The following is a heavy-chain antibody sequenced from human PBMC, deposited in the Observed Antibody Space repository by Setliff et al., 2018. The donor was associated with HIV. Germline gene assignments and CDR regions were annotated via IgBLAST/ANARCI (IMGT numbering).Heavy chain of an antibody. CDR2: IFTSGST. J-gene: IGHJ4*02. V-gene: IGHV4-4*09. Sequence: PSETLSLTCTVSGGSISSYYWSWMRQPPGKGLEWIGYIFTSGSTNYDPSLKSRVTISMDTSKNQFSLKLSSVTAADTAVYYCARVYSRSWFFFDHWGQGILVTVSS. D-gene: IGHD6-13*01. CDR1: GGSISSYY. CDR3: ARVYSRSWFFFDH.